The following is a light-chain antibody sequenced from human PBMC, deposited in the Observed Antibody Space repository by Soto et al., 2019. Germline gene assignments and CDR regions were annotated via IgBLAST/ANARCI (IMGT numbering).Light chain of an antibody. Sequence: PGERATLSCRASQRVSSSYLAWYQQKPGQAPRLLIYDASRATGIPDRFSASGSGTDFTLTITRLEPEDFAVYYCQHYGTSALFGPGTKVEI. CDR3: QHYGTSAL. CDR1: QRVSSSY. V-gene: IGKV3-20*01. CDR2: DAS. J-gene: IGKJ3*01.